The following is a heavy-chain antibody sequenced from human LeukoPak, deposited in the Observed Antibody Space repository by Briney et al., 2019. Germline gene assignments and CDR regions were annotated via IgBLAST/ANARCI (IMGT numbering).Heavy chain of an antibody. Sequence: GGSLRLSCAASGFTFSDYYMSWVRQAPGKGLEWVANIKQDGSEKYYVDSVKGRFTISRDNAKNSLYLQMNSLRAEDTAVYYCAREGKSIAAGYYFDYWGQGTLVTVSS. J-gene: IGHJ4*02. CDR2: IKQDGSEK. CDR3: AREGKSIAAGYYFDY. V-gene: IGHV3-7*01. CDR1: GFTFSDYY. D-gene: IGHD6-13*01.